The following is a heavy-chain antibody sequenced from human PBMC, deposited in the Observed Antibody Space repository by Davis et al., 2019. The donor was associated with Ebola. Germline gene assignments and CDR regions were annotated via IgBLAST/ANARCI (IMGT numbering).Heavy chain of an antibody. CDR2: IGQRGAEN. CDR3: ATDNWGPAL. V-gene: IGHV3-7*01. Sequence: PGGSLRLSCAASQFTFSDFYMTWVRQPPGKGLEWVATIGQRGAENRCVDSVKGRFTISRDNAKKSLYLEMNSLRAEDTAVYYCATDNWGPALWGQGTLLTVSS. CDR1: QFTFSDFY. D-gene: IGHD7-27*01. J-gene: IGHJ4*02.